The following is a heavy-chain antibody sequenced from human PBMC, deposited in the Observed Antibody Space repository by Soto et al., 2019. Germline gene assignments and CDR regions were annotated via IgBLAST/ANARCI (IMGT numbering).Heavy chain of an antibody. V-gene: IGHV3-30*18. CDR3: AKGILSATIGPYAMDV. D-gene: IGHD3-16*01. Sequence: PGGSLRLSCEASGFAFSSYAMHWVRQAPGKGLEWVGVISYDGNYIYYADSVKGRFTISRDNSKNTLYVQVNSLRPEDTAVYYCAKGILSATIGPYAMDVWGKGTTVTVAS. CDR2: ISYDGNYI. CDR1: GFAFSSYA. J-gene: IGHJ6*04.